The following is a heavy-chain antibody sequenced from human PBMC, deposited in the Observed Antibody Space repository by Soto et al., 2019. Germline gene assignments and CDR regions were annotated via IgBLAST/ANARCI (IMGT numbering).Heavy chain of an antibody. CDR1: GGSIGRSSYY. CDR2: IYYTGSTT. CDR3: VRHSGYSSSWGEFDP. V-gene: IGHV4-39*01. Sequence: QRPLQESGPGLVKPSETLSLTCNVSGGSIGRSSYYWAWNRQSPGKALEWIGSIYYTGSTTYYNPSLKSRVTISVDRAKNQFSLKLTSVTAADTAMYYCVRHSGYSSSWGEFDPWGQGTLVTVSS. J-gene: IGHJ5*02. D-gene: IGHD5-18*01.